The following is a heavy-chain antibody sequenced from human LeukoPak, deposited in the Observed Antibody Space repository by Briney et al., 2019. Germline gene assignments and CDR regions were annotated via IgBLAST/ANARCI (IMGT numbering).Heavy chain of an antibody. D-gene: IGHD6-6*01. CDR1: GGSFSGYY. V-gene: IGHV4-34*12. CDR2: IIHSGST. CDR3: AGYSGSPRYFDY. Sequence: PSETLSPTCAVYGGSFSGYYLSWIRQTPGKGLEWIGEIIHSGSTNYSPSLKSRVTISLDAAKSQFSLRLTSVTAADTAVYYCAGYSGSPRYFDYWGQGTLVTVSS. J-gene: IGHJ4*02.